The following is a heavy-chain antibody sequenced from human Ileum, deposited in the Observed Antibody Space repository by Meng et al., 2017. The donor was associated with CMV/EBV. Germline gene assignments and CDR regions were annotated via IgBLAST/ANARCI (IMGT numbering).Heavy chain of an antibody. Sequence: QGQLQESGPGLLKPSEPLSLICTVAGDPINDYCWTWIRQPAGKGLEWIGRIYSNGATNYNPSLQSRVTMSIDTSKNQFSLKVTSVTAADTAVYYCARWGSGMSPTADWFDPWGQGTLVTVSS. V-gene: IGHV4-4*07. CDR1: GDPINDYC. J-gene: IGHJ5*02. D-gene: IGHD2-15*01. CDR3: ARWGSGMSPTADWFDP. CDR2: IYSNGAT.